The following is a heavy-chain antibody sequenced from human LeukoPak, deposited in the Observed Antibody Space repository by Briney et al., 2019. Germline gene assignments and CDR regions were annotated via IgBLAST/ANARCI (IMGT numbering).Heavy chain of an antibody. J-gene: IGHJ5*02. CDR1: GFTFSSYE. CDR3: MRGATDTTRWFDP. D-gene: IGHD1-7*01. V-gene: IGHV3-48*03. Sequence: GGSLRLSCAASGFTFSSYEMNWVRQAPGTGLEWLSYISSSGSSIKYADSVKGRFTISRDNAENSLYLQMNGLRAEDTAAYYCMRGATDTTRWFDPWGQGTLVTVSS. CDR2: ISSSGSSI.